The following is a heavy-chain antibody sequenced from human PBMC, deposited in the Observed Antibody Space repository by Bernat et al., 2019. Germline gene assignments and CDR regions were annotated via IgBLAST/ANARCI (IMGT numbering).Heavy chain of an antibody. Sequence: VYLVQSGADVKKPGASVKVSCEASGYTFSTYKITWVRQAPGQGLEWMGWISPYNGNANYAQNFQGRVTMTTDTSTSTAYMDLTSLGSDDTAIYYCASGYRNFDSWGQGTLVSVSS. D-gene: IGHD5-18*01. CDR1: GYTFSTYK. CDR2: ISPYNGNA. CDR3: ASGYRNFDS. J-gene: IGHJ4*02. V-gene: IGHV1-18*01.